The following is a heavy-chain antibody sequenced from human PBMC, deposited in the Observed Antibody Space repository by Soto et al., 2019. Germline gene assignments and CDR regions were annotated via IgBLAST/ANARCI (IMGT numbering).Heavy chain of an antibody. Sequence: PGGSLRLSCAASGFTFSSYGMHWVRQAPGKGLEWVAVIWYDGRNKYYADSVKGRFTISRDNSKNTLYLQMNSLRAEDTAVYYCAAFDPGPMGFDPWGQGTLVTVSS. J-gene: IGHJ5*02. CDR3: AAFDPGPMGFDP. CDR1: GFTFSSYG. V-gene: IGHV3-33*01. CDR2: IWYDGRNK. D-gene: IGHD3-3*02.